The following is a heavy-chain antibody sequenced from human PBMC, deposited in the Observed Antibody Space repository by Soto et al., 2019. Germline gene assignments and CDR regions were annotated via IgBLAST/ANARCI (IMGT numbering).Heavy chain of an antibody. V-gene: IGHV1-24*01. CDR1: GYTLTELS. CDR2: FDPEDGET. D-gene: IGHD1-7*01. CDR3: TTSLELPFGTDV. J-gene: IGHJ6*02. Sequence: ASVKVSFKVSGYTLTELSMHWVRQAPGKGLEWMGSFDPEDGETIYTQTFQGRLTLTGDTSTDTAHMELSRLRSEDTAVYYCTTSLELPFGTDVWGQRTTVTASS.